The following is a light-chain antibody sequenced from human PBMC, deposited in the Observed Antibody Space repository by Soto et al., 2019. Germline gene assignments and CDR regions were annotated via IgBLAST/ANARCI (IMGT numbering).Light chain of an antibody. CDR1: QSISSSF. J-gene: IGKJ5*01. CDR2: GAS. Sequence: EIVLTQSPGILSLSPGERASLSCGASQSISSSFLAWYQQKPGQAPRLLIYGASNRATGIPARFSGSGSGTDFTLTISSLEPEDFAVYYCQQRSNSITFGQGTRLEI. CDR3: QQRSNSIT. V-gene: IGKV3D-20*02.